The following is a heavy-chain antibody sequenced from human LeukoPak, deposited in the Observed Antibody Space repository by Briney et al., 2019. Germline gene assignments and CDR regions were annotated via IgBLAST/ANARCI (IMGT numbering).Heavy chain of an antibody. V-gene: IGHV3-74*01. D-gene: IGHD4-17*01. J-gene: IGHJ4*02. CDR2: INSDGSST. Sequence: GGSLILSCAAFGVTVSGYWMNWVRQVPGKGLVWVARINSDGSSTSHADSVKGRFTISRDNAKNILYLQMNSLRVDDTAVYYCARDPKYGDLDYWGQGTLVTVSS. CDR3: ARDPKYGDLDY. CDR1: GVTVSGYW.